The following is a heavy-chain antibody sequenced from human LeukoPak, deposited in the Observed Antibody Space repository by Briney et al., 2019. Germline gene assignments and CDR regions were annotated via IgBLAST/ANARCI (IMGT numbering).Heavy chain of an antibody. CDR1: GGTFSSYT. Sequence: ASVKVSCKSTGGTFSSYTISWVRQAPGQGLEWVGRIIPFLGIANYAQTFQGRVTITSDKSTSTANMELSSLRSEDTAVYYCASRVVPAAIGAFDIWGQGTMVTVSS. CDR2: IIPFLGIA. CDR3: ASRVVPAAIGAFDI. D-gene: IGHD2-2*01. V-gene: IGHV1-69*02. J-gene: IGHJ3*02.